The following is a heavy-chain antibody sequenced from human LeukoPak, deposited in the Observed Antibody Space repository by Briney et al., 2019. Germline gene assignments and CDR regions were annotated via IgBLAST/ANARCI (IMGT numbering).Heavy chain of an antibody. D-gene: IGHD3-10*01. CDR3: ARGLAYYGSGSYYKSLYTNSKCFDY. Sequence: SQTLSLTCAISGDSVSSNSAAWNWIRQSPSRGLEWLGRTYYRSKWYNDYAVSVKSRITINPDTSKNQFSLKLSSVTAADTAVYYCARGLAYYGSGSYYKSLYTNSKCFDYWGQGTLVTVSS. CDR2: TYYRSKWYN. J-gene: IGHJ4*02. CDR1: GDSVSSNSAA. V-gene: IGHV6-1*01.